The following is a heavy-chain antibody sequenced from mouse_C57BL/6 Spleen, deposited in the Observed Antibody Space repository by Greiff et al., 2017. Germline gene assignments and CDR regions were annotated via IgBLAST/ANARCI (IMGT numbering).Heavy chain of an antibody. D-gene: IGHD1-1*01. CDR1: GYTFTSYW. CDR3: ARGYYGSRGAMDY. Sequence: QVQLKQPGAELVRPGSSVKLSCKASGYTFTSYWMDWVQQRPGQGLEWIGNIYPSDSETHYNQKFKDKATLTVDKSSSTAYMKLSSLTSEDSAVYDCARGYYGSRGAMDYWGQGTSVTVSS. J-gene: IGHJ4*01. V-gene: IGHV1-61*01. CDR2: IYPSDSET.